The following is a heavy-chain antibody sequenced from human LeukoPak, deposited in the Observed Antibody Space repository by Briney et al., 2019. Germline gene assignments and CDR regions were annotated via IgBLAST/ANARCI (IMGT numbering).Heavy chain of an antibody. Sequence: PGGSLRLSCAASGFTFSTYAMYWVRQAPGKGLEWEAVVSFDGNNKYYADSVKGRFTGSRDNSKNTLYLEMNSLRPEDTAVYYCARGPTDRYSSSWSLTRPDDYFDYWGQGTLVTVSS. CDR1: GFTFSTYA. J-gene: IGHJ4*02. V-gene: IGHV3-30-3*01. D-gene: IGHD6-13*01. CDR2: VSFDGNNK. CDR3: ARGPTDRYSSSWSLTRPDDYFDY.